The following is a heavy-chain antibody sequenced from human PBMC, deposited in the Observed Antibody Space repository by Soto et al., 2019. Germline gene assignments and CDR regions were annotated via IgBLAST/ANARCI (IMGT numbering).Heavy chain of an antibody. J-gene: IGHJ4*02. CDR3: ASPQWPTPAPQFDY. D-gene: IGHD6-19*01. CDR2: MNPNSGNT. Sequence: ASVKVSCKTSGYTFTSFDINWVRQASGQGLEWMGWMNPNSGNTIYAQKFQGRVTMTRNTSINTAYMELNSLRAEDTAVYYCASPQWPTPAPQFDYWGQGTLVTVSS. CDR1: GYTFTSFD. V-gene: IGHV1-8*01.